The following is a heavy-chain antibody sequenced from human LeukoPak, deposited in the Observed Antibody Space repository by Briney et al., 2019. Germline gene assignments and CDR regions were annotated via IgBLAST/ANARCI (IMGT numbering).Heavy chain of an antibody. CDR3: ARDLNYYDSPSAFDI. D-gene: IGHD3-22*01. V-gene: IGHV4-39*07. J-gene: IGHJ3*02. Sequence: SETLSLTCTVSGGSISSSSYYWGWIRQPPGKGLEWIGSIYYSGSTYYNPSLKSRVTISVDTSKNQFSLKLSSVTAADTAVYYCARDLNYYDSPSAFDIWGQGTMVTVSS. CDR2: IYYSGST. CDR1: GGSISSSSYY.